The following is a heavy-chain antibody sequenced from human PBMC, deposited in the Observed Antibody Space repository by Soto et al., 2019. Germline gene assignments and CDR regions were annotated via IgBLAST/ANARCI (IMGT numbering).Heavy chain of an antibody. CDR3: ARDGPYYYASRMDV. J-gene: IGHJ6*02. CDR1: GIPVSSNY. CDR2: LHCGGDT. D-gene: IGHD3-10*01. Sequence: EVQLVESGGGLVQPGGSLRLSCAASGIPVSSNYMTWVRQAPGKGLEWVSVLHCGGDTYYANSVKGRFTISRHDSTNTLFLQMNSLTAEDTAVYYCARDGPYYYASRMDVWGQGTTVTVSS. V-gene: IGHV3-53*04.